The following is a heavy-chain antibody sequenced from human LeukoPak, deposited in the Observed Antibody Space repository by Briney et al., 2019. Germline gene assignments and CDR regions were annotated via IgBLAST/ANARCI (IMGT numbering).Heavy chain of an antibody. J-gene: IGHJ3*02. D-gene: IGHD1-26*01. Sequence: SETLSLTCAVYGGSFSGYYWSRIRQPPGKGLEWIGEINHSGSTNYNPSLKSRVTISVDTSKNQFSLKLSSVTAVDTAVYYCARGPVGGATYYDGDAFDIWGQGTMVTVSS. CDR1: GGSFSGYY. V-gene: IGHV4-34*01. CDR3: ARGPVGGATYYDGDAFDI. CDR2: INHSGST.